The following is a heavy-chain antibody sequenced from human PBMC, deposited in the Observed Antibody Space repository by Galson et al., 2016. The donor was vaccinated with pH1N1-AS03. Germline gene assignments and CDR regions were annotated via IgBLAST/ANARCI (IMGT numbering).Heavy chain of an antibody. CDR3: ARQHFAVIGGFYFDP. Sequence: TLSLTCTVSAGTVVTGFYYWSWIRQSPGKGLEWIGYLYYTGSTSYNPSLKSRVTISMDTSKNQFSLRLSSVTAADTAVYYCARQHFAVIGGFYFDPWGQGTLVTVSS. CDR1: AGTVVTGFYY. J-gene: IGHJ5*02. CDR2: LYYTGST. V-gene: IGHV4-61*01. D-gene: IGHD3-3*02.